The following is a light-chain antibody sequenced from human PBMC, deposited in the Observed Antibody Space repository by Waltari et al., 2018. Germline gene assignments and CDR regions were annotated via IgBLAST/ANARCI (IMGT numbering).Light chain of an antibody. V-gene: IGKV3-20*01. CDR2: GAS. CDR3: QQYGTSPPLT. CDR1: QTVISNY. Sequence: EIVLTQSPGTLSLSPGDRATLSCRASQTVISNYLAWYQQKPGQAPRLLIFGASNRAAGIPDRFSGGGSGTDFTLTISRLEPEDCAVYYCQQYGTSPPLTFGGGTKVEI. J-gene: IGKJ4*01.